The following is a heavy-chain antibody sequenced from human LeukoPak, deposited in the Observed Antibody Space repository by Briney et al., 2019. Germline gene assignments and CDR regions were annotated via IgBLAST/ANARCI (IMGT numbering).Heavy chain of an antibody. CDR1: GFTFSSYG. V-gene: IGHV3-30*02. D-gene: IGHD4-17*01. Sequence: GESLRLSCAASGFTFSSYGMHWVRQAPGKGLEWVAFIRYDGSNKYYADSVKGRFTISRDNSKNTLYLQMNSLRAEDTAVYYCAKEPDGDYYYYGMDVWGQGTTVTVSS. CDR3: AKEPDGDYYYYGMDV. CDR2: IRYDGSNK. J-gene: IGHJ6*02.